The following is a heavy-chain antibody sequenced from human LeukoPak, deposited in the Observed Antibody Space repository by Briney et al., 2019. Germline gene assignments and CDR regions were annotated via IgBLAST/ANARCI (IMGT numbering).Heavy chain of an antibody. D-gene: IGHD1-26*01. CDR3: ARESHDDSGSYLVNFAY. V-gene: IGHV1-2*02. CDR1: GYTFTGYY. J-gene: IGHJ4*02. Sequence: ASVKVSCKASGYTFTGYYMHWVRQAPGQGLEWMGWINPNSGGTNYAQKFQGRVTITRDTSISTAYMELSRLRSDDTAVYYCARESHDDSGSYLVNFAYWGQGTLVTVSS. CDR2: INPNSGGT.